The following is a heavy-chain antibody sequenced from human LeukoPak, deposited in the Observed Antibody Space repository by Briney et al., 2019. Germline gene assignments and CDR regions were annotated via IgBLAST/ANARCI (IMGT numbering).Heavy chain of an antibody. D-gene: IGHD3-9*01. CDR2: ISSSGSTI. Sequence: GGSLRLSCAASGFTFSSYEMNWVRQAPGKGLEWVSYISSSGSTIYYADSVKGRFTISRDNAKNSLYLQMNSLRAEDTAVYYCARSPGGYSDWLPEAFDYWGQGTLVTVSS. J-gene: IGHJ4*02. V-gene: IGHV3-48*03. CDR3: ARSPGGYSDWLPEAFDY. CDR1: GFTFSSYE.